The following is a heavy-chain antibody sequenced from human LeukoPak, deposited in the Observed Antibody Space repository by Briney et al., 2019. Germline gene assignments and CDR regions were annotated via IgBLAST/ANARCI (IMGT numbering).Heavy chain of an antibody. CDR1: GFTFSSFS. D-gene: IGHD6-19*01. CDR3: AKDPDSSGWYRSGSPLSY. J-gene: IGHJ4*02. V-gene: IGHV3-48*04. CDR2: IRSGGTNT. Sequence: GGSLRLSCAASGFTFSSFSMNWVRQAPGKGLEWVSYIRSGGTNTDYTGSVKGRFTISRDNAKNSLYLQMNSLRAEDTAVYYCAKDPDSSGWYRSGSPLSYWGQGTLVTVSS.